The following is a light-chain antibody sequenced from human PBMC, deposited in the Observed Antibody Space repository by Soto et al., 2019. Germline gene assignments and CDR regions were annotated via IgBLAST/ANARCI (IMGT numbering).Light chain of an antibody. J-gene: IGKJ1*01. CDR2: DAS. Sequence: IMLKQSPGTLSLSPGERATLSCRASQSVSSSYLAWYQQKPGQAPRLLIYDASNRATGTPARFSGSGSGTDFTLTISSLEPEDFAVYYCQQRSNWPPWTFGQGTKVDIK. CDR3: QQRSNWPPWT. V-gene: IGKV3D-20*02. CDR1: QSVSSSY.